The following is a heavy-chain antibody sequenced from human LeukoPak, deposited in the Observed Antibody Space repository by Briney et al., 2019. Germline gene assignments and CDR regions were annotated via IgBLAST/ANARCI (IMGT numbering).Heavy chain of an antibody. D-gene: IGHD3-22*01. CDR2: IIPILGIA. J-gene: IGHJ4*02. V-gene: IGHV1-69*02. CDR3: ARSDYYDSSGYSY. CDR1: GYTFTGYY. Sequence: SVKVSCKASGYTFTGYYMHWVRQAPGQGLEWMGRIIPILGIANYAQKFQGRVTITADKSTSTAYMELSSLRSEDTAVYYCARSDYYDSSGYSYWGQGTLVTVSS.